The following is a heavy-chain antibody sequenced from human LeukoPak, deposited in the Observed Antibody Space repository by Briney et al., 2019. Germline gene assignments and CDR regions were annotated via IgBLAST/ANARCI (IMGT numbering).Heavy chain of an antibody. CDR3: AKDRSIGTYYTFDH. CDR2: ISASGVMT. J-gene: IGHJ4*02. D-gene: IGHD1-26*01. Sequence: GGSLRLSCAASGLTFSSYAMSWVRQAPGKGLEWVSSISASGVMTYYADSVKGRFTVSRDNSKNSLYLQMSSLTAADTAVYYCAKDRSIGTYYTFDHWGQGTLVTVSS. CDR1: GLTFSSYA. V-gene: IGHV3-23*01.